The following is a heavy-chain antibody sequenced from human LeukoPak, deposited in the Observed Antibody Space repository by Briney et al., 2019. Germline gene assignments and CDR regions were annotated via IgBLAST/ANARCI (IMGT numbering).Heavy chain of an antibody. CDR1: GGTFSSYA. CDR3: ARAAYDYGDPILHFDY. V-gene: IGHV1-69*04. J-gene: IGHJ4*02. Sequence: SVKVSCKASGGTFSSYAISWVRQAPGQGLEWMGRIIPIFGIANYAQKFQGRVTITADKSTSTAYMELSSLGSEDTAVYYCARAAYDYGDPILHFDYWGRGTLVTVSS. CDR2: IIPIFGIA. D-gene: IGHD4-17*01.